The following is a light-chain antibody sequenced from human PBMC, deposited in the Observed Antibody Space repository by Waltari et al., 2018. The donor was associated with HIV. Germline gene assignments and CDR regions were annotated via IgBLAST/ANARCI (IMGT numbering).Light chain of an antibody. CDR1: DSDSGFYHF. V-gene: IGLV2-14*01. CDR2: DVD. J-gene: IGLJ2*01. CDR3: ASFTGDNTVI. Sequence: AVTQPASVSGLPGQSTTTSCTGDDSDSGFYHFVSWYQHHSGKPPRLILYDVDSRASGVADRFSGSMSGNTASLTISGLRAEDEGHYYCASFTGDNTVIFGGGTEVTVL.